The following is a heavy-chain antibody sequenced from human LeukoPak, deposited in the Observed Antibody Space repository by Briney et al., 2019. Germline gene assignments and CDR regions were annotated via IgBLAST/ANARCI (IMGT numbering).Heavy chain of an antibody. J-gene: IGHJ6*02. Sequence: SETLSLTCTVSGGSVGSGSYYWSWIRQPPGKGLEWIGYIYYSGSTNYNPSLKSRVTISVDTSKNQFSLKLSSVTAADTAVYYCASSGYCSSTSCYYYYYGMDVWGQGTTVTVSS. CDR2: IYYSGST. CDR1: GGSVGSGSYY. D-gene: IGHD2-2*03. CDR3: ASSGYCSSTSCYYYYYGMDV. V-gene: IGHV4-61*01.